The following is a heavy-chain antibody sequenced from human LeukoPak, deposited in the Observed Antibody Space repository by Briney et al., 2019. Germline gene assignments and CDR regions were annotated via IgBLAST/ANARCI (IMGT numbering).Heavy chain of an antibody. CDR2: IYHSVST. V-gene: IGHV4-38-2*01. D-gene: IGHD3-10*01. CDR3: ARQSYYGSGSYYNG. J-gene: IGHJ4*02. Sequence: PSETLSLTCAVSGYSISSGYYWGWIRQPPGKGVEWIGSIYHSVSTYYNPSLKSRVTISVATSKNQFSLKLSSVTAADTAVYYCARQSYYGSGSYYNGWGQGTLVTVSS. CDR1: GYSISSGYY.